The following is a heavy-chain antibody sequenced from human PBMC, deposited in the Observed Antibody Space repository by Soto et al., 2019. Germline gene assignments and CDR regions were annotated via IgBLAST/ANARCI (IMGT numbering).Heavy chain of an antibody. V-gene: IGHV3-73*01. CDR2: IRSKANSYAT. CDR1: GFTFSGSA. D-gene: IGHD3-16*02. CDR3: TRGFTFGGGIVDY. Sequence: GGSLRLSCAASGFTFSGSAVHWVRQASGKGLEWVGRIRSKANSYATAYASSVKGRFTISRDDSKNTAYLQMISLKTEETTVYYCTRGFTFGGGIVDYGGQGALVTVTS. J-gene: IGHJ4*02.